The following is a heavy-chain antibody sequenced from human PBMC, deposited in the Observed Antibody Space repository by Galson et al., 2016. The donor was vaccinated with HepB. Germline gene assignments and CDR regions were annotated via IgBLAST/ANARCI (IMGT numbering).Heavy chain of an antibody. V-gene: IGHV3-23*01. CDR3: AKVFPEKTDGWYRQALYYFDS. CDR2: ITPSGDNT. D-gene: IGHD6-19*01. CDR1: GFTFSYYA. Sequence: SLRLSCAASGFTFSYYAMSWVRQAPGKGLEWVSAITPSGDNTYSADSMKGRFTISRDNSQNTLFLQMNSLRADDTAIYFCAKVFPEKTDGWYRQALYYFDSWGQGTRVTVSS. J-gene: IGHJ4*02.